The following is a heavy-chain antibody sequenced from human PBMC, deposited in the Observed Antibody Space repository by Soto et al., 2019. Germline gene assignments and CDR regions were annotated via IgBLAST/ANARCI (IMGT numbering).Heavy chain of an antibody. V-gene: IGHV3-23*01. D-gene: IGHD3-3*01. CDR3: AKWGIFGVVLAPNYYYGMDV. Sequence: EVQLLESGGGLVQPGGSLRLSCAASGFTFSSYAMSWVRQAPGKGLEWVSAISGSGGSTYYADSVKGRFTISRDNSRKAVYLQMTSRGAEDTAGYYCAKWGIFGVVLAPNYYYGMDVWGQGTTVTVSS. J-gene: IGHJ6*02. CDR1: GFTFSSYA. CDR2: ISGSGGST.